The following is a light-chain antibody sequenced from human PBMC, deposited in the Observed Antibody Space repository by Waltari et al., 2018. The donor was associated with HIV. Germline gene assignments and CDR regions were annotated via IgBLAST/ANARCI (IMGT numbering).Light chain of an antibody. CDR1: HSVGSSY. CDR3: QQYGSSPRT. CDR2: GAS. J-gene: IGKJ1*01. V-gene: IGKV3-20*01. Sequence: EIVLTQSPGTLSLSPGERATLSCRASHSVGSSYLAWYQQKPGQAPRLLIYGASSRATGIPDRFSGSGSGTDFTLTISRLEPEDFAVYYCQQYGSSPRTFGQGTKVEIK.